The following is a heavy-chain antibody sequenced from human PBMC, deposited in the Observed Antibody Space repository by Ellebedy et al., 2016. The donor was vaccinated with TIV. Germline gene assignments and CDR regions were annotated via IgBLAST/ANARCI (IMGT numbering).Heavy chain of an antibody. V-gene: IGHV3-48*01. D-gene: IGHD2-15*01. CDR1: GFTFSSYG. CDR2: ISSSSSTI. Sequence: GESLKISXSASGFTFSSYGMHWVRQAPGKGLEWVSYISSSSSTIYYADSVKGRFTISRDNAKNSLYLQMNSLRAEDTAVYYCAKRGVVVVAATRGVYYGMDVWGQGTTVTVSS. CDR3: AKRGVVVVAATRGVYYGMDV. J-gene: IGHJ6*02.